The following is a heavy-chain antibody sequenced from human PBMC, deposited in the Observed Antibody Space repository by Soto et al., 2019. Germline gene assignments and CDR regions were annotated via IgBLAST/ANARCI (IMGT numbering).Heavy chain of an antibody. Sequence: QVQLVESGGGVVQPGRSLRLSCAASGFTFSSYGMHWVRQAPGKGLEWVAVISYDGSNKYYADSVKGRFTISRDNSKNTLYLQMNSLRAEDTAVYYCAKDRIVGATDYFDYWGQGTLVTVSS. CDR3: AKDRIVGATDYFDY. J-gene: IGHJ4*02. V-gene: IGHV3-30*18. D-gene: IGHD1-26*01. CDR1: GFTFSSYG. CDR2: ISYDGSNK.